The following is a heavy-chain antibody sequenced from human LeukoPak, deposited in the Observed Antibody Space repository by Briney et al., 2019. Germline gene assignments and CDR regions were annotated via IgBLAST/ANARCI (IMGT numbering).Heavy chain of an antibody. J-gene: IGHJ6*03. CDR2: IYYSGST. Sequence: PSETLSLTCTVSGGSISSSSCYWGWIRQPPGKGLEWIGSIYYSGSTYYNPSLKSRVTISVDTSKNQFSLKLSSVTAADTAVYYCATTLSSSLGDLYYYYYMDVWGKGTTVTVSS. CDR1: GGSISSSSCY. V-gene: IGHV4-39*07. CDR3: ATTLSSSLGDLYYYYYMDV. D-gene: IGHD6-13*01.